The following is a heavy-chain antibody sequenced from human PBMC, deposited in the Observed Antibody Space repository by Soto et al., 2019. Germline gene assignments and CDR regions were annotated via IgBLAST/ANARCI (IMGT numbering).Heavy chain of an antibody. Sequence: SVKVSCKASGGTFSRYSITWVRQAPGHGLEWIGRIIPIFGIASYAQKFQGRVTITADESTSTAYVELSSLRSDDTAVYYCAREDRDRETGLVPAAIDGMDVWGQGTTVTVSS. D-gene: IGHD2-2*01. V-gene: IGHV1-69*13. CDR1: GGTFSRYS. CDR3: AREDRDRETGLVPAAIDGMDV. J-gene: IGHJ6*02. CDR2: IIPIFGIA.